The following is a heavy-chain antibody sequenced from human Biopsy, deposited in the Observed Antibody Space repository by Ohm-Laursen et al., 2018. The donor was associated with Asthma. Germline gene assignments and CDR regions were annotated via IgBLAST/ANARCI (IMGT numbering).Heavy chain of an antibody. CDR3: VRDGTDDAFDI. CDR2: ISKDASTQ. J-gene: IGHJ3*02. Sequence: SLRLSCAAFGFSSSNFAIHWVRQAPGKGLEWVGVISKDASTQDYADSVKGRFTMARDNSKNTPDLQMNSLREEDTAVYYCVRDGTDDAFDIWGQGTVVSVSS. V-gene: IGHV3-30*01. D-gene: IGHD1-1*01. CDR1: GFSSSNFA.